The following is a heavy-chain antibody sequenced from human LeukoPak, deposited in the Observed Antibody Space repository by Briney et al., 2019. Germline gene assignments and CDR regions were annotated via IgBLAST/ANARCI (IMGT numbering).Heavy chain of an antibody. J-gene: IGHJ6*03. CDR1: GFTFSSYA. D-gene: IGHD3-22*01. CDR2: ISYDGSNK. CDR3: AGAEAEYYDSSGHLYYYYYMDV. V-gene: IGHV3-30*04. Sequence: GGSLRLSCAASGFTFSSYAMHWVRQAPGKGLEWVAVISYDGSNKYYADSVKGRFTISRGNSKNTLYLQMNSLRAEDTAVYYCAGAEAEYYDSSGHLYYYYYMDVWGKGTTVTVSS.